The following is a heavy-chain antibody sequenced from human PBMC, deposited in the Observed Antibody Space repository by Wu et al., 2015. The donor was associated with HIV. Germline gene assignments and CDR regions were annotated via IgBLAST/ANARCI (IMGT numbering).Heavy chain of an antibody. V-gene: IGHV1-8*01. Sequence: QVQLVQSGAEVKKPGASVKVSCKASGYTFTSYDINWVRQATGQGLEWMGWMNPNSGNTGYAQKFQGRVTMTRNTSISTAYMELSSLRSEDTAVYYCATGLEQLSSYYYGMDVWGQGTTVTVSS. CDR1: GYTFTSYD. CDR2: MNPNSGNT. D-gene: IGHD6-13*01. CDR3: ATGLEQLSSYYYGMDV. J-gene: IGHJ6*02.